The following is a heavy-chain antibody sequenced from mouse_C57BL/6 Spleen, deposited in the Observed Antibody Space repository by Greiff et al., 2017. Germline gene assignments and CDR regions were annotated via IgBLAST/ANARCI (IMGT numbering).Heavy chain of an antibody. Sequence: QVQLQQPGAELVMPGASVKLSCKASGYTFTSYWMHWVKQRPGQGLEWIGEIDPSDSYTNYNQKFKGKSTLTVDKSSSTAYMQLSSLTSEDSAVYYCARSPYYGSLFAYWGQGTLVTVSA. CDR3: ARSPYYGSLFAY. J-gene: IGHJ3*01. D-gene: IGHD1-1*01. CDR1: GYTFTSYW. V-gene: IGHV1-69*01. CDR2: IDPSDSYT.